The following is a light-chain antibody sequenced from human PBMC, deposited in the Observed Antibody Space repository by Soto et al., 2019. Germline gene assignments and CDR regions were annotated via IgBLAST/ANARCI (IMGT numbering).Light chain of an antibody. CDR3: SSYTSSSTVV. CDR2: EVS. Sequence: QSALTQPASVSGSPGQSITISCTGTSSDVGGYKYVSWYQQHPGKAPKVMIYEVSNRPSGVSNCFSGSKSGNTASLTISGLQAEDEADYYCSSYTSSSTVVFGGGTKLTVL. V-gene: IGLV2-14*01. J-gene: IGLJ2*01. CDR1: SSDVGGYKY.